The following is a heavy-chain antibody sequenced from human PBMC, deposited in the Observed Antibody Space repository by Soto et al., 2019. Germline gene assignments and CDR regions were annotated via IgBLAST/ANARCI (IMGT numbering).Heavy chain of an antibody. CDR1: GDSVGRFY. J-gene: IGHJ3*01. D-gene: IGHD1-1*01. CDR2: VYSTGGT. V-gene: IGHV4-4*07. Sequence: QMQLHESGPGLVKPSETLSLICNVSGDSVGRFYWSWIRQSAGKGLEWIGRVYSTGGTAYNPALKGRVTISLDRSNNHVSLEMNSVTAADTAVYFCATWHEREHAYDVWGQGTTVTVSS. CDR3: ATWHEREHAYDV.